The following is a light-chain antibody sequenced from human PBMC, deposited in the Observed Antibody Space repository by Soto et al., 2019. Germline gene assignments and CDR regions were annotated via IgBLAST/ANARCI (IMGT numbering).Light chain of an antibody. Sequence: DSQMTQSPSSVSASIGDRVTITCRASQIIGTWLAWYQQKPGKGPTLLIYGASTLQSGVPSRFSGSGSGTDFTLTITNLQAEDSAIYYCQQANSFPFTLGPGTKVDIK. V-gene: IGKV1-12*02. J-gene: IGKJ3*01. CDR3: QQANSFPFT. CDR1: QIIGTW. CDR2: GAS.